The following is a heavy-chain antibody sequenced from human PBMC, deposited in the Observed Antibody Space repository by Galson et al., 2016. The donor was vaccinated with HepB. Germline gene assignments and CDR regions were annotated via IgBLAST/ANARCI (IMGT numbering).Heavy chain of an antibody. Sequence: SVKVSCKASGYTFHNYGISWVRQAPGQGLEWMGWISGYNGNTNYAQKLQGRVTMTTDTSTTTIYMELRSLRSDDTAVYYCARSDAVVPATTSDYWGQGTLVTVSS. CDR1: GYTFHNYG. CDR2: ISGYNGNT. J-gene: IGHJ4*02. V-gene: IGHV1-18*01. D-gene: IGHD2-15*01. CDR3: ARSDAVVPATTSDY.